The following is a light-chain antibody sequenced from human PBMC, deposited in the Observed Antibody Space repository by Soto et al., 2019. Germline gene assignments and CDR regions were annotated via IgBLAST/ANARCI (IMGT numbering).Light chain of an antibody. V-gene: IGLV2-8*01. CDR2: EVN. J-gene: IGLJ3*02. CDR3: SSYAGRTKV. CDR1: SSDIGAYHY. Sequence: QSALTQPPSASGSPGQSVTISCTGTSSDIGAYHYVSWYQQHPGKAPKLIIYEVNDRPSGVPDRFSGSKSGNTASLTVSGLQPEDEADHYCSSYAGRTKVFGGGTKVTVL.